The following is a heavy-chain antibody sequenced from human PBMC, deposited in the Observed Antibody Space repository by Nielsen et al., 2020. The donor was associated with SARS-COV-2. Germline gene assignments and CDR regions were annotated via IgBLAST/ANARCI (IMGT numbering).Heavy chain of an antibody. CDR2: IYYSGST. J-gene: IGHJ4*02. CDR3: ARVLRNWNSARLGNFDY. CDR1: GGSISSGGYY. Sequence: SETLSLTCTVSGGSISSGGYYWSWIRQHPGKGLEWIGYIYYSGSTYYNPSLKSRVTISVDTSKNQFSLKLSSVTAADTAVYYCARVLRNWNSARLGNFDYWGQGTLVTVSS. V-gene: IGHV4-31*03. D-gene: IGHD1-7*01.